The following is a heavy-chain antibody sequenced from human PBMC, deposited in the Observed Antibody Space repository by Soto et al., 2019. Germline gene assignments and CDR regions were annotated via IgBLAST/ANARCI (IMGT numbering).Heavy chain of an antibody. CDR1: GGSISSYY. D-gene: IGHD4-17*01. CDR2: IYYSGST. J-gene: IGHJ6*02. CDR3: ARDSPDRQLRWRGDYYYGMDV. Sequence: SETLSLTCTVSGGSISSYYWSWIRQPPGKGLEWIGYIYYSGSTNYNPSLKSRVTISVDTSKNQFSLKLSSVTAADTAVYYCARDSPDRQLRWRGDYYYGMDVWGQGTTVTVSS. V-gene: IGHV4-59*01.